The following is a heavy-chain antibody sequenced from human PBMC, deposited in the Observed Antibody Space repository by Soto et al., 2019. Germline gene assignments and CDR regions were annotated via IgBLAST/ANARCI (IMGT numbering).Heavy chain of an antibody. Sequence: LSLTCTLSGGSISSGDYYWSWIRHPTVTGLDCFGYIYYSGSTYYNPSLKSRVTISVDTSKNQFSLKLSSVTAADTAVYYCARGPGYDILTGYYKLVPTFDYWGQGTLLTVSS. V-gene: IGHV4-30-4*01. D-gene: IGHD3-9*01. CDR2: IYYSGST. CDR1: GGSISSGDYY. CDR3: ARGPGYDILTGYYKLVPTFDY. J-gene: IGHJ4*02.